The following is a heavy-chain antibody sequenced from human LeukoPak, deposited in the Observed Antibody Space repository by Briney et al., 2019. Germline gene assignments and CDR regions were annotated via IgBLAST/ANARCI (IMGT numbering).Heavy chain of an antibody. J-gene: IGHJ4*02. V-gene: IGHV5-51*01. CDR2: IHPGDSDT. CDR3: ARLYSVSYYRPYYFDS. D-gene: IGHD1-26*01. Sequence: GESLKISCNASGCSFTNYWIGWVRPMPGKGLEWMGVIHPGDSDTKYSPSFEGQVTISADRSINTAYLQWSSLKASDTAKYFCARLYSVSYYRPYYFDSWGQGTLVTVSS. CDR1: GCSFTNYW.